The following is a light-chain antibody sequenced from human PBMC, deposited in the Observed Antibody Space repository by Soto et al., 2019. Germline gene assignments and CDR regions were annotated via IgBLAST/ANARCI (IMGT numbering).Light chain of an antibody. CDR1: GSNIGAPYD. J-gene: IGLJ1*01. V-gene: IGLV1-40*01. Sequence: QSVLTQPPSLSGAPGQRVTISCTGSGSNIGAPYDVHWYQHLPGTAPKLLIYGSTNRPSGVPGRFSGSKSGTSASLAITGLQAEDAADYYCQSYDSSLSGYVFGAGTRSPS. CDR3: QSYDSSLSGYV. CDR2: GST.